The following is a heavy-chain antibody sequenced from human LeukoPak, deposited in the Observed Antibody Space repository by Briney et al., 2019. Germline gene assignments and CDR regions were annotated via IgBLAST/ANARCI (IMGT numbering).Heavy chain of an antibody. J-gene: IGHJ6*02. CDR1: GGTFSSYA. CDR2: IIPIFGTA. D-gene: IGHD2-8*01. V-gene: IGHV1-69*13. CDR3: ARGVIGNYYYGMDG. Sequence: ASVKVSCKASGGTFSSYAISWVRQAPGQGLEWMGGIIPIFGTANYAQKFQGRVTITADESTSTTYMELSSLRSEDTAVYYCARGVIGNYYYGMDGWGQGTPVTVSS.